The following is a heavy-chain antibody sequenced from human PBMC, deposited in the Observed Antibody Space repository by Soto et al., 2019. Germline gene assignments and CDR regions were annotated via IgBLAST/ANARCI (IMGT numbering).Heavy chain of an antibody. CDR2: IYPGDHET. Sequence: RGESLKISCQSSGYTFSNFWIGWVRQLPGKGLEWMGIIYPGDHETRYSPSFHGKVTISADRSIDTAYLQWNSLEASGTAFYFCARSPRSSPYFDYWGQGALVTVSS. V-gene: IGHV5-51*01. CDR1: GYTFSNFW. J-gene: IGHJ4*02. D-gene: IGHD6-13*01. CDR3: ARSPRSSPYFDY.